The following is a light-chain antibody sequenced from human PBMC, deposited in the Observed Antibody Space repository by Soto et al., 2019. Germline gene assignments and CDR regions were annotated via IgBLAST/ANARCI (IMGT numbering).Light chain of an antibody. Sequence: QSALTQPPSASGSPGQSVTISCTGTSSDVAGYNYVSWYQQHPGKAPKLMIYDVSKRPSGVPDRFSGSKSGNTASLTVSGLQAEDEADYYCSSYAGSNNGVFGGGTKLTVL. V-gene: IGLV2-8*01. J-gene: IGLJ3*02. CDR2: DVS. CDR3: SSYAGSNNGV. CDR1: SSDVAGYNY.